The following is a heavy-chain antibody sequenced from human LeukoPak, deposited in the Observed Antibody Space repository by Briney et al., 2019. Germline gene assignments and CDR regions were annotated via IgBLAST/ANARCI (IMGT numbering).Heavy chain of an antibody. Sequence: GGSLRLSCAASGFTFSSYGMRWVRQAPGKGLEWVSAISGSGGSPYYADSVKGRFAISRDNSKNTLYLQMDSLRAEDWAVYYCAKEGYASGNYMDVWGKGTTVTISS. CDR2: ISGSGGSP. J-gene: IGHJ6*03. D-gene: IGHD3-10*01. CDR1: GFTFSSYG. CDR3: AKEGYASGNYMDV. V-gene: IGHV3-23*01.